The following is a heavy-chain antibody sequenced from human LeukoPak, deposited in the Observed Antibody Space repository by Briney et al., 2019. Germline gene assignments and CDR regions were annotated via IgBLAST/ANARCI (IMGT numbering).Heavy chain of an antibody. CDR3: AKDRGSGSYAVDF. J-gene: IGHJ4*02. V-gene: IGHV3-30*18. D-gene: IGHD1-26*01. CDR2: IENGGSS. CDR1: GFTFSSYG. Sequence: PGRSLRLSCAASGFTFSSYGMHWVRQAPGKGLEWVTFIENGGSSYADSVKGRFTISRDKSKNTVFLQMNSLRTEDTAVYYCAKDRGSGSYAVDFWGRGTLVTVS.